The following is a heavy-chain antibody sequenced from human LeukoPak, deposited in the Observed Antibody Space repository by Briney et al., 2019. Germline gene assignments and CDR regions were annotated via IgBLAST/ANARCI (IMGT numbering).Heavy chain of an antibody. V-gene: IGHV3-21*01. CDR2: ISSTSSDI. CDR1: GFTFNIYT. Sequence: GGSLRLSCAASGFTFNIYTINWVRQGPGKGLEWVSSISSTSSDIHYADSVKGRFTIFRDNAKNLLYLQMDSLRAEDTAVYYCAKGNSAYYYDYWGQGTLVTVSS. J-gene: IGHJ4*02. CDR3: AKGNSAYYYDY. D-gene: IGHD3-22*01.